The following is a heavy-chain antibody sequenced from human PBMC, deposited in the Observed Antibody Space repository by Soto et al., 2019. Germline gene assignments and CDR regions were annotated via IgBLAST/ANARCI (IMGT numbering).Heavy chain of an antibody. CDR3: AKDRSTVFGVVTYYFDY. V-gene: IGHV3-30*18. CDR2: LSYDGSHN. D-gene: IGHD3-3*01. Sequence: QVQLVESGGGVVQPGRSLRLSCAASGFTFSNSAMHCVRQTPDKGLEWVAFLSYDGSHNYYADSVKGRFTISRDNSKNMLYLQMNSLGVEDTAVYYCAKDRSTVFGVVTYYFDYWGQGTLVTVSS. CDR1: GFTFSNSA. J-gene: IGHJ4*02.